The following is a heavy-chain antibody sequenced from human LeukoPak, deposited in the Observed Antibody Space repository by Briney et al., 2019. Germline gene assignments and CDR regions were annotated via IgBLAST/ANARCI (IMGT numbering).Heavy chain of an antibody. Sequence: GGSLRLSCAASGFTFSGYWMSWVRQAPGKGLEWVANIKSDGSEKYYVDSVKGRFTISRDNAKNSLYLQMNSLRAEDTAVYYCATLAAASRLKYYYYYMDVWGKGTTVTVSS. V-gene: IGHV3-7*01. D-gene: IGHD6-13*01. CDR2: IKSDGSEK. J-gene: IGHJ6*03. CDR3: ATLAAASRLKYYYYYMDV. CDR1: GFTFSGYW.